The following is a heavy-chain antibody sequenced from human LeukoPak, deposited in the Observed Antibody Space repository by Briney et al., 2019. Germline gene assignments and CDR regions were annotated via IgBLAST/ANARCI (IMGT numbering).Heavy chain of an antibody. D-gene: IGHD2-15*01. CDR1: GFTFSSYW. J-gene: IGHJ6*02. CDR3: ARAYCSGGSCPNGINV. Sequence: LAGGSLRLSCAASGFTFSSYWMHWVRQAPGKGLVWVSRINTDGSSTRYADSVKGRFTISRDNAKNTLYLQMNSLRAEDTAVYYCARAYCSGGSCPNGINVWGQGTTVTVSS. CDR2: INTDGSST. V-gene: IGHV3-74*01.